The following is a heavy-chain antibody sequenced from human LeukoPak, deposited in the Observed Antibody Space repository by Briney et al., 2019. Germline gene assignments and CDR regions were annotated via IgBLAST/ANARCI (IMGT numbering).Heavy chain of an antibody. V-gene: IGHV3-20*04. D-gene: IGHD6-25*01. CDR2: INWSGETT. Sequence: GGSLRLSCAASGFSFEDFGMSWVRQAPGQGLEWVSGINWSGETTSYAASVEGRSTISRDNAKKALYLQMNSLRAEDTALYYCARGYTSGGVDHWGQGTLVTVSS. CDR1: GFSFEDFG. J-gene: IGHJ4*02. CDR3: ARGYTSGGVDH.